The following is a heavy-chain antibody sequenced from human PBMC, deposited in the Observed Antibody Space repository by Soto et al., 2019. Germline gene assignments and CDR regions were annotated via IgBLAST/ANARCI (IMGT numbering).Heavy chain of an antibody. J-gene: IGHJ4*02. CDR3: ARGSYYSGWV. D-gene: IGHD6-19*01. CDR1: GDSVSSTSTA. Sequence: TLSLTCAISGDSVSSTSTAWSWIRQSPSRGLEWLGRTYYRSNWYTDYAVSVKSRITISPDTSKNQFSLQLNSVTPEDTAVYYCARGSYYSGWVWGQGTLVTVSS. V-gene: IGHV6-1*01. CDR2: TYYRSNWYT.